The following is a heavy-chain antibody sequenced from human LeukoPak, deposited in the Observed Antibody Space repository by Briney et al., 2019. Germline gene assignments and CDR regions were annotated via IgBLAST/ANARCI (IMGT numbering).Heavy chain of an antibody. D-gene: IGHD6-13*01. Sequence: GGSLRLSCAASGFTFSRYWMSWVRQAPGKGLEWVANIKQDGSEKYYVDSVKGRFTISRDNAKNSLYLQMNSLRAEDTAVYYFARSAGSSSWYEGYYFDYGGQGTLVTVSS. CDR2: IKQDGSEK. J-gene: IGHJ4*02. CDR1: GFTFSRYW. CDR3: ARSAGSSSWYEGYYFDY. V-gene: IGHV3-7*01.